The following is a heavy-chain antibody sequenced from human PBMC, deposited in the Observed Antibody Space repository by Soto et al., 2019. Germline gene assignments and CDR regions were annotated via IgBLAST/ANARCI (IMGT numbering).Heavy chain of an antibody. CDR3: ARDGSRKEQQLIWVDP. Sequence: EGSLRLSCAASGFTFSSYSMNWVRQAPGKGLEWVSSISSSSSYIYYADSVKGRFTISRDNAKNSLYLQMNSLRAEDTAVYYCARDGSRKEQQLIWVDPWGQGTLVTVSS. D-gene: IGHD6-13*01. J-gene: IGHJ5*02. CDR1: GFTFSSYS. CDR2: ISSSSSYI. V-gene: IGHV3-21*04.